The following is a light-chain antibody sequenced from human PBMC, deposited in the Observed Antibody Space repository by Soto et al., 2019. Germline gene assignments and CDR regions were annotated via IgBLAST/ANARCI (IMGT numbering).Light chain of an antibody. CDR3: QSYDSSNQNVV. CDR2: EDN. CDR1: SGSIASNY. V-gene: IGLV6-57*04. Sequence: FMLTQPHSVSESPGKTVTISCTRSSGSIASNYVQWYQRRPGSAPTTVIYEDNQRPSGVPDRFSGSIDSSSNSASLTISGLKTEDEADYYCQSYDSSNQNVVFGGGTKLTVL. J-gene: IGLJ2*01.